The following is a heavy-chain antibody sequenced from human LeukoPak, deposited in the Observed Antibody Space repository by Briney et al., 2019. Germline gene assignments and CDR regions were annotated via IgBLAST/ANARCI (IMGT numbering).Heavy chain of an antibody. CDR3: ARDIPVEDTDAFDI. V-gene: IGHV3-21*01. D-gene: IGHD2-15*01. J-gene: IGHJ3*02. Sequence: GGSLRLSCAASGFTFSSYSMNWVRQAPGKGLEWVSSISSSSYIYYADSVKGRFTISRDNAKNSLYLQMNSLRAEDTAVYYCARDIPVEDTDAFDIWGQGTMVTVSS. CDR1: GFTFSSYS. CDR2: ISSSSYI.